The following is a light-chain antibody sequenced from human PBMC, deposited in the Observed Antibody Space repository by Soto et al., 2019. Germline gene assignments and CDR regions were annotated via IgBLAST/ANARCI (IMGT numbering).Light chain of an antibody. Sequence: DIVLTQSPGTLSLSPGERATLSCRASQSVSSSNLAWYQQKPGQAPRLLIYGASTRATGIPARSSGSGSGTEFTLTISSLQSEDFAVYYCQQYNNWPQTFGQGTKVDIK. J-gene: IGKJ1*01. CDR2: GAS. CDR3: QQYNNWPQT. V-gene: IGKV3-15*01. CDR1: QSVSSSN.